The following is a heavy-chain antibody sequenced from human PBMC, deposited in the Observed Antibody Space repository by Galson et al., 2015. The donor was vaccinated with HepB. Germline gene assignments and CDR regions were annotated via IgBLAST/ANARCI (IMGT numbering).Heavy chain of an antibody. V-gene: IGHV1-24*01. CDR1: GYTLTELS. J-gene: IGHJ4*02. CDR3: ATRYCSGGSCYPLFDY. CDR2: FDPEDGET. D-gene: IGHD2-15*01. Sequence: SVKVSCKVSGYTLTELSMHWVRQAPGKGLEWMGGFDPEDGETIYAQKFQGRVTMTEDTSTDTAYMELSSLRSEDTAVYYCATRYCSGGSCYPLFDYWGQGTLVTVSS.